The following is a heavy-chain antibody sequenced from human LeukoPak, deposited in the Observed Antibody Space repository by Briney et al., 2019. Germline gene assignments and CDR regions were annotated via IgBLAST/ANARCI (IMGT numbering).Heavy chain of an antibody. CDR3: AKSKGSSTSRGWFDP. CDR2: ISGSGGST. J-gene: IGHJ5*02. D-gene: IGHD2-2*01. Sequence: GGSLRLSCAASGFTFSSNAMSWVRQAPGKGLEWVSAISGSGGSTYYADSVKGRFTISRDNSKNTLYLQMNSLRAEDTAVYYCAKSKGSSTSRGWFDPRGQGTLVTVSS. V-gene: IGHV3-23*01. CDR1: GFTFSSNA.